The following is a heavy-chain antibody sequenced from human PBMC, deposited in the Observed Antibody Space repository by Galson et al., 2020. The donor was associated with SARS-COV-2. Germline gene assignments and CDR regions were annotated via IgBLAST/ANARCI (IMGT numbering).Heavy chain of an antibody. Sequence: ETSETLSLTCTVSGGSISSGGYYWSWIRQHPGKGLEWIGYIYYSGSTYYNPSLKSRVTLPVDTSKNQFSLKLSSVTAADTAVYYCARAAAGYCSGGSCYRGWYCDLWGRGTLVTVSS. V-gene: IGHV4-31*03. CDR3: ARAAAGYCSGGSCYRGWYCDL. CDR1: GGSISSGGYY. CDR2: IYYSGST. J-gene: IGHJ2*01. D-gene: IGHD2-15*01.